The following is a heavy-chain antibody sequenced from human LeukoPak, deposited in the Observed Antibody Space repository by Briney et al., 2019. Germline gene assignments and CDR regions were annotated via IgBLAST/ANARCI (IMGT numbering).Heavy chain of an antibody. Sequence: PGGSLRLSCAASGFTFSDYYMSRIRQAPGKGLEWVSYISSSGSTIYYADSVKGRFTISRDNSKNTLYLQMNSLRAEDTAVYYCAKAGQYQLLFPDYWGQGTLVTVSS. CDR2: ISSSGSTI. D-gene: IGHD2-2*01. J-gene: IGHJ4*02. V-gene: IGHV3-11*01. CDR1: GFTFSDYY. CDR3: AKAGQYQLLFPDY.